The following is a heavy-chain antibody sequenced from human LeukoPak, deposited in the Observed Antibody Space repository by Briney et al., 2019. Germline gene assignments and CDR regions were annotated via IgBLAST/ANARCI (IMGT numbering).Heavy chain of an antibody. CDR3: ARVRPYSSSWSTGVVYHFDY. J-gene: IGHJ4*02. CDR1: GFTFSSYS. CDR2: ISSSSSTI. Sequence: PGGSLRLSCAASGFTFSSYSMNWVRQAPGKGLEWVSYISSSSSTIYYADSVKGRFTISRDNAKNSLYLQMNSLRAEDTAVYYCARVRPYSSSWSTGVVYHFDYWGQGTLVTVSS. V-gene: IGHV3-48*01. D-gene: IGHD6-13*01.